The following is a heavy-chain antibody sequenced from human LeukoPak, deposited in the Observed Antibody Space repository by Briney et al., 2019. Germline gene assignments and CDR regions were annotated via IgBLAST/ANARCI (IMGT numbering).Heavy chain of an antibody. CDR1: GYTFTGYY. V-gene: IGHV1-2*02. CDR3: ARARRDYGDYVSFDY. Sequence: VASVKVSCKASGYTFTGYYMHWVRQAPGQGLEWMGWINPNSGGTNYAQKFQGRVTMTRDTSISTAYMELSRLRSDDTAVYYCARARRDYGDYVSFDYWGQGTLVTVSS. CDR2: INPNSGGT. J-gene: IGHJ4*02. D-gene: IGHD4-17*01.